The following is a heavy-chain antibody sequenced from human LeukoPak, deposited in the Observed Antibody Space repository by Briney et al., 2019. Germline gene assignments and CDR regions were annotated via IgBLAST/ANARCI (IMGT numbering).Heavy chain of an antibody. J-gene: IGHJ4*02. CDR2: ISWDGTT. V-gene: IGHV3-43*01. D-gene: IGHD3-22*01. Sequence: GGSLRLSCAASGVTFEVATVCCVREAPGKTLECVSLISWDGTTYYTDSVKGRFTISRDSSKDSLYLQMDALRSEDTAFYYCVKDLSYETSGSFFDYWGQGTLVNVS. CDR1: GVTFEVAT. CDR3: VKDLSYETSGSFFDY.